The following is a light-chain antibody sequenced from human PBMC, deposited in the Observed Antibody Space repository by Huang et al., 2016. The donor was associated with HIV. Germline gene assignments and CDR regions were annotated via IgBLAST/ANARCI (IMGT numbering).Light chain of an antibody. CDR1: QSITKY. J-gene: IGKJ3*01. CDR2: TAS. Sequence: DIQMTQSPSSLSTSVGERVTITCRASQSITKYLNWYQQQPGKAPKLLIYTASNLQSGVPSRFSGSGSGTDFTLTISSLQPEDFATYYCQQSYATPFTFGPGTKVDIK. CDR3: QQSYATPFT. V-gene: IGKV1-39*01.